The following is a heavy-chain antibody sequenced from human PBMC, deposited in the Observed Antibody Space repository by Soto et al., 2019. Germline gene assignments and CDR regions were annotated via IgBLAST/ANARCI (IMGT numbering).Heavy chain of an antibody. J-gene: IGHJ5*02. V-gene: IGHV4-31*03. CDR3: ARETYIYDSSGYVDWFDP. D-gene: IGHD3-22*01. Sequence: SETLSLTCTVSGGSISSGGYYWSWIRQHPGKGLEWIGYIYYSGSTYYNPSLRSRVTISVDTSKNQFSLKLSSVTAADTAVYYCARETYIYDSSGYVDWFDPWGQGTLVTVPQ. CDR1: GGSISSGGYY. CDR2: IYYSGST.